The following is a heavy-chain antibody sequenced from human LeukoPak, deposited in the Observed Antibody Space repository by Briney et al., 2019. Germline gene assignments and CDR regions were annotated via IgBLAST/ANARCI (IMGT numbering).Heavy chain of an antibody. CDR2: VNESGGT. Sequence: PSETLSLTCAVYVGSFSGYHWNWIRQPPGKGPEWIGEVNESGGTNINPSLKSRVTISVDTSKNQFSLKLSSVTAADTAVYYCARFKNSSGLYYFDYWGQGTLVTVSS. D-gene: IGHD6-19*01. V-gene: IGHV4-34*01. CDR1: VGSFSGYH. J-gene: IGHJ4*02. CDR3: ARFKNSSGLYYFDY.